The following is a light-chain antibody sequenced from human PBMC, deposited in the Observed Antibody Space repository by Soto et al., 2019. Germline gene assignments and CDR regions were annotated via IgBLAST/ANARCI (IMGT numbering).Light chain of an antibody. CDR2: GAS. Sequence: EIVLTQYPGTLSLFPGERDTLSCRASQSVSSSYLAWYQQKPGQAPRLLIYGASSRATGIPDRFSGSGSGTDFTLTISRLEPEDFAVYYCQQYGSSSYTFGQGTKMEIK. CDR3: QQYGSSSYT. CDR1: QSVSSSY. V-gene: IGKV3-20*01. J-gene: IGKJ2*01.